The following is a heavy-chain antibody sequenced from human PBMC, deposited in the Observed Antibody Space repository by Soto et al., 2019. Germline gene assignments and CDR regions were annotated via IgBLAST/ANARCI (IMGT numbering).Heavy chain of an antibody. CDR1: GYDFTTYG. Sequence: QVHLMQSGAEVKNPGASVKVSCKGSGYDFTTYGITWVRQAPGQGLEWMAWISAHNGNTNYAPNLQGRVTVTRDTSTSTAYIELRSLRSDGTAVYYCARGRYGDYWGQGALVTVSS. CDR3: ARGRYGDY. J-gene: IGHJ4*02. CDR2: ISAHNGNT. V-gene: IGHV1-18*01. D-gene: IGHD1-1*01.